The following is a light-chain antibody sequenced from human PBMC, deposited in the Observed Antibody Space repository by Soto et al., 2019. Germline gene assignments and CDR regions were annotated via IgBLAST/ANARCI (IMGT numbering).Light chain of an antibody. V-gene: IGLV2-23*01. CDR1: ISDIETYNL. J-gene: IGLJ1*01. CDR3: CSFAGRNTFV. Sequence: QSALTQPASVSGSPGQSITISCTGTISDIETYNLVSWYQQYTGKAPKLLIYEDSKRPSGVSDRLSGSKSVNTASLTIYGLQAEDEADYHCCSFAGRNTFVFGAGTKPAVL. CDR2: EDS.